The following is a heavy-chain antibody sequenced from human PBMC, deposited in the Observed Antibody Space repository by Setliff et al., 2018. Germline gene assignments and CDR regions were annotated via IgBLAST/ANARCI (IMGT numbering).Heavy chain of an antibody. CDR3: AKVDQFDLEGLDY. D-gene: IGHD3-9*01. Sequence: GGSLRLSCAASGFTFSSYAMTWVRQAPGKGLEWVSVISGSGGSTYYADSVKGRFTISRDNSKNTLYLQMNSLRAEDTGIYYCAKVDQFDLEGLDYWGQGALVTVSS. V-gene: IGHV3-23*01. CDR2: ISGSGGST. J-gene: IGHJ4*02. CDR1: GFTFSSYA.